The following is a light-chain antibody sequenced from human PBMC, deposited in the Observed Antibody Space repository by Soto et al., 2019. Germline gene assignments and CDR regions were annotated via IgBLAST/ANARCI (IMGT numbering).Light chain of an antibody. CDR1: QSVSSSY. Sequence: EIVLTQSPGTLSLSPGERATLSCRASQSVSSSYLAWYLQKPGQAPRLLIYGASSRATGIPDRFSGSGSGTDFTLTISRLEPEDFAVYYCQQYGSSPRLTFGGGTKV. CDR2: GAS. CDR3: QQYGSSPRLT. V-gene: IGKV3-20*01. J-gene: IGKJ4*01.